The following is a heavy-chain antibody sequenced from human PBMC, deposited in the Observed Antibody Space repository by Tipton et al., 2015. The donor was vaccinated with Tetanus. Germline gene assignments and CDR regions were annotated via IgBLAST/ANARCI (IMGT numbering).Heavy chain of an antibody. J-gene: IGHJ6*02. CDR1: GGSISSFY. V-gene: IGHV4-59*01. CDR3: ARERIEAFYYHGLDV. D-gene: IGHD2-21*01. Sequence: SLTCTVSGGSISSFYWYWIRQPPGKGLEWIAYIYQNGDANYNPSLQSRVTISVDTSKNQFSLQLAFVTAADTAIYYCARERIEAFYYHGLDVWGPGTTVTVSS. CDR2: IYQNGDA.